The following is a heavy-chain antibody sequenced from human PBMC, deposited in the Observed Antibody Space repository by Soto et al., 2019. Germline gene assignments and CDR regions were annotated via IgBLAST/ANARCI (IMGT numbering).Heavy chain of an antibody. D-gene: IGHD2-15*01. J-gene: IGHJ6*03. CDR1: GYTFTSYD. CDR3: ARQKVVVVAATNYYYYMDV. V-gene: IGHV1-8*01. Sequence: ASVKVSCKASGYTFTSYDINWVRPATGQGLEWMGWMNPNSGNTGYAQKFQGRVTMTRNTSISTAYMELSSLRSEDTAVYYCARQKVVVVAATNYYYYMDVWGKGTTVTVSS. CDR2: MNPNSGNT.